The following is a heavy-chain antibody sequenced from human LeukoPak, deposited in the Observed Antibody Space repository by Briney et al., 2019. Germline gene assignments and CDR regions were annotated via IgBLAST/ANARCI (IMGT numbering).Heavy chain of an antibody. CDR2: IYGGGTT. J-gene: IGHJ4*02. V-gene: IGHV3-53*01. Sequence: GGSLRLSCAASGFTVSLKYMIWVRQAPGKGLEWVSVIYGGGTTNYPNSVKGRFTISRDNSKNTLFLQMNSLRAEDTAVYYCAASVTSLGAFDYWGQGTLVTVS. CDR1: GFTVSLKY. CDR3: AASVTSLGAFDY. D-gene: IGHD4/OR15-4a*01.